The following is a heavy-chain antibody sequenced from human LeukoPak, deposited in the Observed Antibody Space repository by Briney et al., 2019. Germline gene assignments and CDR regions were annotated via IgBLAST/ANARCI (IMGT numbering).Heavy chain of an antibody. V-gene: IGHV1-18*01. CDR1: GGTFSSYA. CDR3: ARDKGCSGDSCHYYYYYMDV. D-gene: IGHD2-15*01. J-gene: IGHJ6*03. CDR2: ISAYNGNT. Sequence: ASVKVSCKASGGTFSSYAISWVRQAPGQGLEWMAWISAYNGNTNYAQNLQGRVTMSTDTSTSTAYMELRSLRSDDTAVYYCARDKGCSGDSCHYYYYYMDVWGKGTTVTVSS.